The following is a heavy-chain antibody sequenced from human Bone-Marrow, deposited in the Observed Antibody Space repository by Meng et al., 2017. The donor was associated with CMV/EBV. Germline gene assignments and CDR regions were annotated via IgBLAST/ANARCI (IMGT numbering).Heavy chain of an antibody. CDR3: ARESYDFWSGTPGVGDGMDV. V-gene: IGHV4-39*07. D-gene: IGHD3-3*01. CDR1: GASISSGSYY. CDR2: IFYSGST. Sequence: GSLRLSCTVSGASISSGSYYWAWIRQPPGKGLEWIGSIFYSGSTWYNPSLKSRVTISVDTSKNQFSLKLSSVTAADTAVYYCARESYDFWSGTPGVGDGMDVWGQGTTVTVSS. J-gene: IGHJ6*02.